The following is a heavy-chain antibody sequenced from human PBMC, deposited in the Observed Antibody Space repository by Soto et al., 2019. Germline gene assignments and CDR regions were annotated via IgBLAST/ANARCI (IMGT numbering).Heavy chain of an antibody. CDR1: GGSVSSGSYY. CDR3: ARVRAARHFDY. CDR2: IYYSGST. V-gene: IGHV4-61*01. Sequence: QVQLQESGPGLVKPSETLSLTCTVSGGSVSSGSYYWSWIRQPPGKGLEWIGYIYYSGSTNYNPSLKRRVTISVDTSKNQFSLKLSSVTAADTAVYYCARVRAARHFDYWGQGTLVTVSS. J-gene: IGHJ4*02. D-gene: IGHD6-6*01.